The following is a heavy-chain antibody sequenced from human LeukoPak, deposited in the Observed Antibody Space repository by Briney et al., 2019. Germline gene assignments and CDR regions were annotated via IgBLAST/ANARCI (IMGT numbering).Heavy chain of an antibody. V-gene: IGHV3-74*01. D-gene: IGHD2/OR15-2a*01. CDR3: VSLYETY. CDR1: GNYW. CDR2: INSDGSWT. Sequence: GGSLRLSCAASGNYWMHWVRQAPGQGLVWVSHINSDGSWTSYADSVKGRFTISKDNAKNTVYLQMNNLRAEDTAVYYCVSLYETYWGRGTLVTVSS. J-gene: IGHJ4*02.